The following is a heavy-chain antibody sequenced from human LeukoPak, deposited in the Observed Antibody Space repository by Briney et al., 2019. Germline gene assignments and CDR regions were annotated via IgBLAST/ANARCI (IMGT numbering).Heavy chain of an antibody. Sequence: LVKVSCKASGGTFSSYAISWVRQAPGQGLEWMGRIIPILGIANYAQKFQGRVTITADKSTSTAYMELNSLRAEDTAVYYCAKGRFWFDPWGQGTLVTVSS. CDR3: AKGRFWFDP. J-gene: IGHJ5*02. CDR1: GGTFSSYA. V-gene: IGHV1-69*04. CDR2: IIPILGIA.